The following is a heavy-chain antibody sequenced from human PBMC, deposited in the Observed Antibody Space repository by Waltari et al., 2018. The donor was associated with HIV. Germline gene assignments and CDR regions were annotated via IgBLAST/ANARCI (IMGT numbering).Heavy chain of an antibody. J-gene: IGHJ5*02. CDR3: ARVRYSGSLSGRYGFGP. D-gene: IGHD1-26*01. V-gene: IGHV2-5*01. CDR1: GLSLRSSGVG. Sequence: QITLKESGPTLVKTKETLTLTCNFSGLSLRSSGVGVAWIRQSPGKALQWVAVIYGNDDKYYSPSLKDWLTISKDTSKNQVVLTMTKMGPMDTATCYGARVRYSGSLSGRYGFGPWGQGMLVTVSS. CDR2: IYGNDDK.